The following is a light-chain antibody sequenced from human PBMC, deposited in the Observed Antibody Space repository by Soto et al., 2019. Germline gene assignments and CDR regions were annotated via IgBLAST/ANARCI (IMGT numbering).Light chain of an antibody. CDR1: QSISGY. J-gene: IGKJ1*01. CDR3: QQYGNWPWT. V-gene: IGKV3D-15*01. CDR2: GAS. Sequence: EIVLTQSPATLSVSPGERATLSCRASQSISGYLAWYQQKPGQAPRLLIYGASSRATGIPDRFSGSGSGTDFTLTISRLQPEDFAVYYCQQYGNWPWTFGQGTKVDIK.